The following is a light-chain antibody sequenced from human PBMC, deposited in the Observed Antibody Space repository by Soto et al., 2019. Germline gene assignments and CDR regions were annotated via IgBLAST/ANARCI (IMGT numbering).Light chain of an antibody. V-gene: IGLV1-44*01. CDR3: ASWDDSLNGVV. CDR2: SDN. Sequence: QSVLTQPPSASGTPGQRVTISCSGSSSNVGGNTINWYQHLPGTAPKLLMYSDNQRPSGVPDRFSGSKSGTSASLAISRLQSDDEADYFCASWDDSLNGVVFGGGTKLTVL. CDR1: SSNVGGNT. J-gene: IGLJ2*01.